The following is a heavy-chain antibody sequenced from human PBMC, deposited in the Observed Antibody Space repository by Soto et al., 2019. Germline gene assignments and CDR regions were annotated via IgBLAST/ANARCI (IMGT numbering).Heavy chain of an antibody. J-gene: IGHJ4*02. CDR2: ISAYNGNT. CDR3: ARDWASSGATDY. CDR1: GYTFTIYC. V-gene: IGHV1-18*01. D-gene: IGHD3-16*01. Sequence: ASVKVSCKASGYTFTIYCISWVRQAPGQGLEWMGWISAYNGNTNYAQKLQGRVTMTTDTSTSTAYMELRSLRSDDTAVYYCARDWASSGATDYWGQETLVTVSS.